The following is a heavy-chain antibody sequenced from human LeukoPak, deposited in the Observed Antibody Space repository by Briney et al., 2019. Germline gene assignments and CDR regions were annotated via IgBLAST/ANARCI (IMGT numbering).Heavy chain of an antibody. V-gene: IGHV4-59*11. Sequence: SETLSLTCAVSADSFSSHYWTWIRQPPGKGLGWIGYISYIGSTNYNPSLKSRVTISIDTSKSQFSLKLSSVTAADTAVYYCARDLVTVTKGFDIWGQGTMVSVSS. CDR3: ARDLVTVTKGFDI. CDR2: ISYIGST. J-gene: IGHJ3*02. D-gene: IGHD4-17*01. CDR1: ADSFSSHY.